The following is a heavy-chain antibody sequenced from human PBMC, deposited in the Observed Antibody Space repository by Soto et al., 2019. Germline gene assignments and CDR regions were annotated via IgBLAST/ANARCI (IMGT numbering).Heavy chain of an antibody. CDR2: INAGNGNT. J-gene: IGHJ4*02. CDR1: GYTFTTYT. CDR3: ARAPGAAIDY. V-gene: IGHV1-3*01. Sequence: ASVKVSCKASGYTFTTYTIQWVRQAPGQRLEWMGWINAGNGNTKYSQKFQGRVTITRDTSASTAYMELSSLRSEDTAVYYCARAPGAAIDYWGQGTLVTVSS.